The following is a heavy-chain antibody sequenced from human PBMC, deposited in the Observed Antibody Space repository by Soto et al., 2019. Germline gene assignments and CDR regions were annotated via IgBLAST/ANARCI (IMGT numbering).Heavy chain of an antibody. Sequence: VASVKVSCKASGYTFTSYGIHWVRQAPGQRLEWMGWINAANGDTKYSPKFQGRVTITADESTSTAYMELSSLRSEDTAVYYCARTGYCSGGSCLLALFDYWGQGTLVTVSS. CDR1: GYTFTSYG. D-gene: IGHD2-15*01. CDR2: INAANGDT. J-gene: IGHJ4*02. CDR3: ARTGYCSGGSCLLALFDY. V-gene: IGHV1-3*01.